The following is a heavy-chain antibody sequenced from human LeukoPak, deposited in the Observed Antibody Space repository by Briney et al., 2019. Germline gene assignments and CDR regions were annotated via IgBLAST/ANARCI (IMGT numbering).Heavy chain of an antibody. V-gene: IGHV4-34*01. CDR3: AVSSIYSVSSSWLDDY. J-gene: IGHJ4*02. D-gene: IGHD6-13*01. CDR1: GGSFGGYY. Sequence: SETLSLTCAVYGGSFGGYYWSWLRQPPGKGLEWIGEINHSGSTNYNPSLKSRVTISVDTSKNQFSLKLSSVTAADTAVYYCAVSSIYSVSSSWLDDYWGQGTLVTVSS. CDR2: INHSGST.